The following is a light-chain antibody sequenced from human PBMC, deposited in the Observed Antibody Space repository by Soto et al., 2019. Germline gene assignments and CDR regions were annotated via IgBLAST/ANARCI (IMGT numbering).Light chain of an antibody. Sequence: QSALTQPPSVSGSPGQSVTISCTGTSSDIGSYNRVSWYQQPPGTAPKLIIYEVTNRPSGVPDRFSGSKSGNTASLTISGLQAEDEADYYCNSYTSSSTGVFGGGTKLTVL. V-gene: IGLV2-18*02. CDR2: EVT. CDR3: NSYTSSSTGV. CDR1: SSDIGSYNR. J-gene: IGLJ3*02.